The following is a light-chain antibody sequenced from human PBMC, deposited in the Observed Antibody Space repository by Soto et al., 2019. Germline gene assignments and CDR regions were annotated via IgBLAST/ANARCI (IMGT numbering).Light chain of an antibody. CDR3: SSYTTSNTRQIV. Sequence: QSALTQPASVSGSPGQSITISCTGTSSDFGGYNYVSWYQHHPGKAPKLMIYDVSNRPSRVSNRFSGSKSGNTASLTISGLQPEDEADYYCSSYTTSNTRQIVVGTGTKVTVL. CDR1: SSDFGGYNY. CDR2: DVS. J-gene: IGLJ1*01. V-gene: IGLV2-14*03.